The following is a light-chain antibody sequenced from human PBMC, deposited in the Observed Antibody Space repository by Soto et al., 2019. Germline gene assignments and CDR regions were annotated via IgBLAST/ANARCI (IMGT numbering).Light chain of an antibody. CDR3: QQHGSSPT. Sequence: EVVLTQSPGTLSLSPGERATLSCRASQSLSGNYVAWYQKKPGQAPRLLIYGASNRATGIPDRFAGSGSGTDFSLTVSRLEPEDFAVYYCQQHGSSPTFGQGTKVEIK. V-gene: IGKV3-20*01. CDR1: QSLSGNY. J-gene: IGKJ1*01. CDR2: GAS.